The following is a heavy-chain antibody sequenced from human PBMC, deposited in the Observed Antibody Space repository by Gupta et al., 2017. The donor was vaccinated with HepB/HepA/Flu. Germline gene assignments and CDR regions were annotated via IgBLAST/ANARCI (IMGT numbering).Heavy chain of an antibody. J-gene: IGHJ4*02. CDR1: GGSFRGYY. CDR2: INHSGST. CDR3: ARGGAYCGGDCPKTFDY. Sequence: QVQLQQWGAGLLKPSETLSLTCAVYGGSFRGYYWSWIRQPPGKGLEWIGEINHSGSTNYNPSLKSRVTISVDTSKNQFSLKLSSVTAADTAVYYCARGGAYCGGDCPKTFDYWGQGTLVTVSS. V-gene: IGHV4-34*01. D-gene: IGHD2-21*01.